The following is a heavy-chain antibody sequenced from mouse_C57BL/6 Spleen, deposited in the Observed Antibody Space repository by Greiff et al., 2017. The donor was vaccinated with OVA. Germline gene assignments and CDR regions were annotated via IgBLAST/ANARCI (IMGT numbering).Heavy chain of an antibody. CDR1: GYSITSGYY. CDR3: ARERDYGSSYYFDD. J-gene: IGHJ2*01. Sequence: EVQLQQSGPGLVKPSQSLSLTCSVTGYSITSGYYWNWIRQFPGNKLEWMGYISYDGSNNYNPSLKNRISITRDTSKNQFFLKLNSVTTEDTATYYCARERDYGSSYYFDDWGQGTTLTVSS. CDR2: ISYDGSN. V-gene: IGHV3-6*01. D-gene: IGHD1-1*01.